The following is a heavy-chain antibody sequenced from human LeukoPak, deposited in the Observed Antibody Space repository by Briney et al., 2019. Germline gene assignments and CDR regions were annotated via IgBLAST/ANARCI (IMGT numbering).Heavy chain of an antibody. CDR2: INSDGSTT. CDR3: AKVIGVAGGDFDY. V-gene: IGHV3-74*01. CDR1: GFTFDDYA. J-gene: IGHJ4*02. D-gene: IGHD6-19*01. Sequence: GRSLRLSCAASGFTFDDYAMHWVRQAPGKGLVWVSRINSDGSTTSHADSVKGRFTISRDNAKNTLYLQMNSLRAEDTAVYYCAKVIGVAGGDFDYWGQGTLVTVSS.